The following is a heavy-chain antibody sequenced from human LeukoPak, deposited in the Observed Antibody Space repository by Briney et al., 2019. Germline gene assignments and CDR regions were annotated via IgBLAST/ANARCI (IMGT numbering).Heavy chain of an antibody. Sequence: TGGSLRLSCAASGFTFSSYGMHWVRQAPGKGLEWVAVISDDGGIKYFADSVKGRFIISRDNSENTLYLQMKSLRIEDTAVYYCARARYGSGISYYRTFDNWGQGTLVTASS. CDR1: GFTFSSYG. D-gene: IGHD2-2*02. V-gene: IGHV3-30*06. CDR2: ISDDGGIK. J-gene: IGHJ4*02. CDR3: ARARYGSGISYYRTFDN.